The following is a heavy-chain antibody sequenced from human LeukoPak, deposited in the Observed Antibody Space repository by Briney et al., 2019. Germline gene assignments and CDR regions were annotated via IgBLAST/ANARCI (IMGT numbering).Heavy chain of an antibody. Sequence: ASVKVSCETSGYTFTNYDINWVRQASGHGLEWMGWMNPNSGNTDYAQNFRGRVTFTRDTSTRTAYMELTSLRSEDTAVYYCARSRFGRGVDFDYWGQGTLVTASS. CDR2: MNPNSGNT. D-gene: IGHD2-8*02. CDR3: ARSRFGRGVDFDY. J-gene: IGHJ4*02. CDR1: GYTFTNYD. V-gene: IGHV1-8*03.